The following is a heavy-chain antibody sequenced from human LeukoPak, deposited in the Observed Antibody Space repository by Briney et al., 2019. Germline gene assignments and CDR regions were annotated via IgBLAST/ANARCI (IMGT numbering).Heavy chain of an antibody. CDR2: IYSGGKT. D-gene: IGHD1-1*01. CDR3: ARDRVNWNDVGGLFHY. J-gene: IGHJ4*02. CDR1: GFTVSTNY. V-gene: IGHV3-53*01. Sequence: PGGSLRLSCAASGFTVSTNYMSWVRQAPGKGLEWVSLIYSGGKTNYADSVKGRFTISRDNSMNTLYLQMNSLSAEDTAVYYCARDRVNWNDVGGLFHYWGQGTLVTVTS.